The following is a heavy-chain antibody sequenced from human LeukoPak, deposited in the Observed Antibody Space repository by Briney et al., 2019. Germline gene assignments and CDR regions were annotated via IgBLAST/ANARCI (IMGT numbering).Heavy chain of an antibody. CDR2: IYYSGST. Sequence: SETLSLTCAVYGGSFSGYYWSWIRQSPGKGLEWIGYIYYSGSTYYNPSLKSRVTISVDTSKNQFSLKLSSVTAADTAVYYCARDSRVRSASYSSSRHYYGRDFWCQGTTVTASS. D-gene: IGHD6-13*01. CDR3: ARDSRVRSASYSSSRHYYGRDF. CDR1: GGSFSGYY. V-gene: IGHV4-34*09. J-gene: IGHJ6*02.